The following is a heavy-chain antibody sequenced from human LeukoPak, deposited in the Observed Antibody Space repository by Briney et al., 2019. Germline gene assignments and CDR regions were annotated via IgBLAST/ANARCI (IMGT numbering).Heavy chain of an antibody. CDR3: AREGDSSGWYSPGYFDL. CDR1: GFTFSRSW. CDR2: IKQDGSEK. J-gene: IGHJ2*01. D-gene: IGHD6-19*01. V-gene: IGHV3-7*01. Sequence: GGSLRLSCAASGFTFSRSWMSWVRQAPGKGLEWVANIKQDGSEKYYVDSVKGRFTISRDNAKNSLYLQMNSLRAEDTAVYYCAREGDSSGWYSPGYFDLWGRGTLVTVSS.